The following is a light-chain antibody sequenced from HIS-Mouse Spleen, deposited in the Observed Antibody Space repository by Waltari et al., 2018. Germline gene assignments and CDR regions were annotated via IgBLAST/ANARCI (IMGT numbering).Light chain of an antibody. J-gene: IGLJ2*01. V-gene: IGLV3-25*03. CDR2: KDS. CDR3: QSADSSGTYSVV. CDR1: DLPNQS. Sequence: SYELTQPPSVSVSPGQTARIPCPGHDLPNQSAYWYQQKPGQAPVLVKYKDSERPSGIPERFSGSSSGTTVTLTISGVQAEDEADYYCQSADSSGTYSVVFGGGTKLTVL.